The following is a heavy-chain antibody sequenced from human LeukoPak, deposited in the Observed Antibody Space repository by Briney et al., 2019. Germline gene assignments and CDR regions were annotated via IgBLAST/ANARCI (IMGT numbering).Heavy chain of an antibody. CDR1: GYTFNSYD. CDR3: ARVLRYDFWSAYYFDY. J-gene: IGHJ4*02. CDR2: FSIYNGNT. Sequence: ASVKVSCKASGYTFNSYDISWVRQAPGQGLEWMTWFSIYNGNTIYAQKVQARATMTTDTSTSTAYMELRSLRSDDTAVYYCARVLRYDFWSAYYFDYWGQGTLVTVSS. D-gene: IGHD3-3*01. V-gene: IGHV1-18*01.